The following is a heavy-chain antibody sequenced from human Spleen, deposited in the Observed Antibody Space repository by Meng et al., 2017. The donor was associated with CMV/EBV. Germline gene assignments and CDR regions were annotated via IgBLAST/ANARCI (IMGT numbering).Heavy chain of an antibody. CDR1: GFSVETHY. CDR3: TTENQFLDY. CDR2: IKSKTDGGTT. V-gene: IGHV3-15*01. D-gene: IGHD1-14*01. Sequence: GGSLRLSCAASGFSVETHYMSWVRQAPGKGLEWVGRIKSKTDGGTTDYAAPVKGRFTISRDDSKNTLYLQMNSLKTEDTAVYYCTTENQFLDYWGQGTLVTVSS. J-gene: IGHJ4*02.